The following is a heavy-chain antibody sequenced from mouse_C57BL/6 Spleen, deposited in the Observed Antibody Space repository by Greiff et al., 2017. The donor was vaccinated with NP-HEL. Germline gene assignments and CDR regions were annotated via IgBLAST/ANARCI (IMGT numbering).Heavy chain of an antibody. V-gene: IGHV1-18*01. J-gene: IGHJ2*01. Sequence: EVQLQQSGPELVKPGASVKIPCKASGYTFTDYNMDWVKQSHGKSLEWIGDINPNNGGTIYNQKFKGKATLTVDKSSSTAYMELRSLTSEDTAVYYCARGELYGSSYEGYYFDYWGQGTTLTVSS. CDR3: ARGELYGSSYEGYYFDY. D-gene: IGHD1-1*01. CDR2: INPNNGGT. CDR1: GYTFTDYN.